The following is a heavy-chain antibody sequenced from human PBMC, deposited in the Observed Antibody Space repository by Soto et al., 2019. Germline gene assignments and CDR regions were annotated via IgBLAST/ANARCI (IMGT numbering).Heavy chain of an antibody. CDR1: GVTFTSYA. CDR2: ISKSGDST. J-gene: IGHJ4*02. D-gene: IGHD3-10*01. Sequence: GGSLRLSCAASGVTFTSYAMTWVRQVPGEGLQWVSSISKSGDSTYYADSVKGRFTTSRDNSKNTLYLQMNSLRAEDTAIYYCAKGSFGFDYWGQGXLVTVSS. CDR3: AKGSFGFDY. V-gene: IGHV3-23*01.